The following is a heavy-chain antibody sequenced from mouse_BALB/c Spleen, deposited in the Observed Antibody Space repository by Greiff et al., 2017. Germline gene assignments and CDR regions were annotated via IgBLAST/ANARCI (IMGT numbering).Heavy chain of an antibody. CDR2: IWAGGST. Sequence: QVHVKQSGPGLVAPSQSLSITCTVSGFSLTSYGVHWVRQPPGKGLEWLGVIWAGGSTNYNSALMSRLSISKDNSKSQVFLKMNSLQTDDTAMYYCAREGGNSYFDYWGQGTTLTVSS. J-gene: IGHJ2*01. D-gene: IGHD2-1*01. V-gene: IGHV2-9*02. CDR3: AREGGNSYFDY. CDR1: GFSLTSYG.